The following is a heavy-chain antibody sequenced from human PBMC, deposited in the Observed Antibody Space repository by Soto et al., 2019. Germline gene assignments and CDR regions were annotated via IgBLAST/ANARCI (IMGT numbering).Heavy chain of an antibody. CDR2: IKEDGSEK. Sequence: GGSLRLSCAASGFTFSSYWMSWVRQAPGKGLEWVAHIKEDGSEKKYVDSVKGRFTISRDNAKNTLFLQMNSLTAEDTAVYYCATLYGPFDIWGQGTLVTVSS. D-gene: IGHD3-16*01. CDR1: GFTFSSYW. V-gene: IGHV3-7*01. CDR3: ATLYGPFDI. J-gene: IGHJ3*02.